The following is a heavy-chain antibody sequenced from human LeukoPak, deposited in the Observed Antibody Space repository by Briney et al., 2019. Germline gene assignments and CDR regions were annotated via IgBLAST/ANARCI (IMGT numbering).Heavy chain of an antibody. CDR3: ARASWGSSGQDYYYYGMDV. D-gene: IGHD3-16*01. J-gene: IGHJ6*04. CDR2: INHSGST. V-gene: IGHV4-34*01. Sequence: PSETQSLTCAVYGGSFSGYYWSWIRQPPGKGLEWIGDINHSGSTNSNPSLKSRVTISVDTSKSQFSLKLSYVTAADTAVYYCARASWGSSGQDYYYYGMDVWGKGATVTVSS. CDR1: GGSFSGYY.